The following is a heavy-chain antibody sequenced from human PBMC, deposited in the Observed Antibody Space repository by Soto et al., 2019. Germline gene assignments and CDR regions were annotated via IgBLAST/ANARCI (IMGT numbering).Heavy chain of an antibody. Sequence: SVKVSCKASGGTFSSYAISWVRQAPGQGLEWMGGIIPIFGTANYAQKFQGRVTITADESTSTAYMELSSLRSEDTAVYYCARSAAREANWNYKPYCGQGTPVTVSS. CDR2: IIPIFGTA. J-gene: IGHJ4*02. V-gene: IGHV1-69*13. CDR3: ARSAAREANWNYKPY. CDR1: GGTFSSYA. D-gene: IGHD1-7*01.